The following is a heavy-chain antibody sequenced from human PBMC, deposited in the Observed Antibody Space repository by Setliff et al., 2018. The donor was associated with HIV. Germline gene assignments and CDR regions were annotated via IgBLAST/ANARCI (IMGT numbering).Heavy chain of an antibody. V-gene: IGHV7-4-1*02. CDR3: ARVSDTGVDPQTHRDP. D-gene: IGHD2-21*01. J-gene: IGHJ5*02. CDR1: GYTFTNYA. Sequence: ASVKVSCKTSGYTFTNYALNWVRQAPGQGLEWMGWINTNTGNPTYAQGFTGRFVFSLDTSVSTAYLQISSLKAEDSAIYYCARVSDTGVDPQTHRDPWGQGTLVTVSS. CDR2: INTNTGNP.